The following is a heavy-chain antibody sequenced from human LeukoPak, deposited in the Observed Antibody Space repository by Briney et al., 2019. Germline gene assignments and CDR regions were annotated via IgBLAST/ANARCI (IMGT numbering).Heavy chain of an antibody. Sequence: PSETLSLTCTVSGGSISSSSYYWGWIRQPPGKGLEWIGSIYYSGSTYYNPSLKSRVTISVDTSKNQFSLKLSSVTAADTAVYYCARSKGGWIAVAGVRFDYWGQGTLVTVSS. J-gene: IGHJ4*02. CDR3: ARSKGGWIAVAGVRFDY. CDR1: GGSISSSSYY. CDR2: IYYSGST. D-gene: IGHD6-19*01. V-gene: IGHV4-39*01.